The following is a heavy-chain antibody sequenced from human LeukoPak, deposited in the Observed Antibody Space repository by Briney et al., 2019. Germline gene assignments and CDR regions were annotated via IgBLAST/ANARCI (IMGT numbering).Heavy chain of an antibody. J-gene: IGHJ6*03. Sequence: SVKVSCKASGGTFSSYAISWVRQAPGQGLEWMGGIIPIFGTANYAQKFQGRVTITADESTSTAYMELSSLRSEDTAVYYCAAKRRNDSSGYYYGSYYYYMDVWGKGTTVTISS. CDR3: AAKRRNDSSGYYYGSYYYYMDV. CDR2: IIPIFGTA. V-gene: IGHV1-69*13. D-gene: IGHD3-22*01. CDR1: GGTFSSYA.